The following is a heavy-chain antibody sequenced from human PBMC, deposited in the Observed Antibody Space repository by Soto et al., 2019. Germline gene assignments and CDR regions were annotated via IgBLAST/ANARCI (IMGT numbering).Heavy chain of an antibody. D-gene: IGHD2-15*01. J-gene: IGHJ3*02. CDR3: ARHCSGGSCYLPDAFDI. V-gene: IGHV4-59*08. CDR1: GGSISSYY. Sequence: SETLSLTCTVSGGSISSYYWSWIRQPPGKGLEWIGYIYYSGSTNYNPSLKSRVTISVDTSKNQFSLKLSSVTAADTAVYYCARHCSGGSCYLPDAFDIWGQGTMVTVSS. CDR2: IYYSGST.